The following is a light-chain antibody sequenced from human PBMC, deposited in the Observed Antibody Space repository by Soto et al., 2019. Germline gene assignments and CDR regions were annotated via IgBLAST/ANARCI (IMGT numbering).Light chain of an antibody. V-gene: IGKV1-8*01. CDR2: AAS. CDR1: QGISSY. CDR3: QQYYSYSS. Sequence: AIRMTQSPSSLSASTGDRVTITCRASQGISSYLAWYQQKPGKAPKLLLYAASTLQSGVPSRFSGSGSGTDFTLTISCLQSEDFANYYCQQYYSYSSFGQGNKLEIK. J-gene: IGKJ2*01.